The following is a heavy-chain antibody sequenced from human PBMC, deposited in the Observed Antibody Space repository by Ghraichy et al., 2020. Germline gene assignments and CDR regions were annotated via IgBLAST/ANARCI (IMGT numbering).Heavy chain of an antibody. CDR3: ARSWLEAAAGTNWFDP. D-gene: IGHD6-13*01. CDR2: IDWDDDK. J-gene: IGHJ5*02. Sequence: SGPTLVKPTRTLTLTCTFSGFSLSTSGMCVSWIRQPPGKALEWLARIDWDDDKYYSTSLKTRLTISKDTSKNQVVLTMTNMDPVDTATYYCARSWLEAAAGTNWFDPWGQGTLVTVSS. CDR1: GFSLSTSGMC. V-gene: IGHV2-70*11.